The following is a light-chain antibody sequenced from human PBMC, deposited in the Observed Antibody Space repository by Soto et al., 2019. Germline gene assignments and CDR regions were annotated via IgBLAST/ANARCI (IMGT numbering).Light chain of an antibody. V-gene: IGLV1-44*01. CDR3: ATWDDSLNGWV. CDR1: SSNIGSNT. Sequence: QSVLTQPPSASGTPGQRVTISCSGSSSNIGSNTVNWYHQLPGTAPKLLMNSNNQRPSGVPDRFSGSKSGTSASLAISGLQSEDEADYYCATWDDSLNGWVFGGGTQLTVL. J-gene: IGLJ3*02. CDR2: SNN.